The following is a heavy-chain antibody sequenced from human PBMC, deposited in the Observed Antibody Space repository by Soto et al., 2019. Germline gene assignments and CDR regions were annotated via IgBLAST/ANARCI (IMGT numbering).Heavy chain of an antibody. V-gene: IGHV4-39*01. CDR3: ARTGYSSGWYADWGAFDI. D-gene: IGHD6-19*01. J-gene: IGHJ3*02. CDR2: IYYSGST. CDR1: GGSISSSSYY. Sequence: SETLSLTCTVSGGSISSSSYYWGWIRQPPGKGLEWIGSIYYSGSTYYNPSLKSRVTISVDTSKNQFSLKLSSVTAADTAVYYCARTGYSSGWYADWGAFDIWGQGTMVTVSS.